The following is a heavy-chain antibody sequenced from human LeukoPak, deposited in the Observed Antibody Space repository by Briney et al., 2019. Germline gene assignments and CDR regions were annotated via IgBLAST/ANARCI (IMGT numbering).Heavy chain of an antibody. Sequence: NAPETLSLTCTVSGGSISSYYWSWIRQPPGKGLEWIGYIYYSGSTNYNPSLKSRVTISVDTSKNQFSLKLSSVTAADTAVYYCARLYSGYAKPDYWGQGTLVTVSS. CDR2: IYYSGST. CDR1: GGSISSYY. V-gene: IGHV4-59*01. J-gene: IGHJ4*02. CDR3: ARLYSGYAKPDY. D-gene: IGHD5-12*01.